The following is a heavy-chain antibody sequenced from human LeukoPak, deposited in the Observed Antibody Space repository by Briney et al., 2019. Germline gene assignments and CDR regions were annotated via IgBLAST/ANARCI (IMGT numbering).Heavy chain of an antibody. CDR1: GFNFRGQA. D-gene: IGHD3-10*01. V-gene: IGHV3-23*01. CDR2: ISGRGETT. Sequence: GGSLRLSCAASGFNFRGQAMSWVRQGPGKGLEWVAGISGRGETTYYADSVQGRSNISRDNSKNTLFLQVNSLRVEDTAVYYCAKDVIRGEISYFESWGQGTQVAVSS. CDR3: AKDVIRGEISYFES. J-gene: IGHJ4*02.